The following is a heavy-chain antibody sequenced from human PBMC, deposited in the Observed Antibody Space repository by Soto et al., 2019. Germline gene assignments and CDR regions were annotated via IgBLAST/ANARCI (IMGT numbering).Heavy chain of an antibody. Sequence: SVKVSCKASGGTFSRYAISWVRQAPGQGLEWMGGIIPIFGTANYAQKFQGRVTMTADESTSTAYMELSSLRSEDTAVYYCAARAERAGGPYYYGMDVWGQGTTVTAP. V-gene: IGHV1-69*13. CDR1: GGTFSRYA. CDR2: IIPIFGTA. J-gene: IGHJ6*02. D-gene: IGHD6-13*01. CDR3: AARAERAGGPYYYGMDV.